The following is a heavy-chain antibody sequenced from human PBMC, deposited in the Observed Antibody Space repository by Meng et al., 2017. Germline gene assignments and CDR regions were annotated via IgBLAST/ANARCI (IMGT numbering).Heavy chain of an antibody. J-gene: IGHJ4*02. CDR1: GGTFSSYA. V-gene: IGHV1-69*06. CDR2: INPIFGTA. CDR3: HSGWYQEGHDY. Sequence: QVQLVQSWAEEKKPGSSVKAACKASGGTFSSYAISWVRQAPGQGLEWMGGINPIFGTANYAQKFQGRVSITTDKSTSTAYMELSSLRSEDTAVYYCHSGWYQEGHDYWGQGTLVTVSS. D-gene: IGHD6-19*01.